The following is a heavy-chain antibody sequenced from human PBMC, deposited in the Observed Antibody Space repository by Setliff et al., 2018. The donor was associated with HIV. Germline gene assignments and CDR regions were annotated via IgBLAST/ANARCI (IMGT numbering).Heavy chain of an antibody. J-gene: IGHJ5*02. CDR1: GGSISSYY. CDR3: ASGGPLGWVRGVSNWFDP. D-gene: IGHD3-10*01. V-gene: IGHV4-4*07. CDR2: IYTSGST. Sequence: SETLSPTCTVSGGSISSYYWSWIRQPAGKGLEWIGRIYTSGSTNYNPSLKSRVTMSVDTSKNQFSLKLSSVTAADTAVYYCASGGPLGWVRGVSNWFDPWGQGTLVTVSS.